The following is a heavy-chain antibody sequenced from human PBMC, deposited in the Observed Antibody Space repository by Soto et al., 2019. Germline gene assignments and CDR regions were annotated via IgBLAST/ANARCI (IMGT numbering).Heavy chain of an antibody. J-gene: IGHJ5*02. CDR2: IYYSGST. CDR1: GGSISSYY. D-gene: IGHD5-12*01. CDR3: ARKGGATIGEEGWFDP. Sequence: ETLSLTCTVSGGSISSYYWSWIRQPPGKGLEWIGYIYYSGSTNYNPSLKSRVTISVDTSKNQSSLKLGSVTAADTAVYYCARKGGATIGEEGWFDPWGQGTQVTVSS. V-gene: IGHV4-59*01.